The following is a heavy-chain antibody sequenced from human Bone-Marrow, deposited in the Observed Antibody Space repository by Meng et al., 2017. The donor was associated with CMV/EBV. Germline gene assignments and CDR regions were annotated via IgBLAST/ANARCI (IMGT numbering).Heavy chain of an antibody. CDR2: INHSGNT. CDR3: ARGRGYYENSGYLYYFDY. V-gene: IGHV4-34*01. Sequence: QVRLQQWGAGLLKPSETLSLTCDVFGGSFSDYYWNWVRQFPGEGLEWIAEINHSGNTNYNPSLKSRVSMSVDTSKNQFSLMLTSVTAADTAIYYCARGRGYYENSGYLYYFDYWGQGILVTVSS. J-gene: IGHJ4*02. CDR1: GGSFSDYY. D-gene: IGHD3-22*01.